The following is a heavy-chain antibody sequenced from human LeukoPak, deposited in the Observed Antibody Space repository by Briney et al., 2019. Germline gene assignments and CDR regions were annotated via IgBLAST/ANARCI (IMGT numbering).Heavy chain of an antibody. CDR2: IKSKTDGGTT. CDR1: GFTFSNAW. V-gene: IGHV3-15*01. D-gene: IGHD3-3*01. J-gene: IGHJ4*02. Sequence: PGGSVRLSCAASGFTFSNAWMSWVRQAPGKGLEWVGRIKSKTDGGTTEYAAPVKGRFTIPRDDSKNALNLQMNSLKTEDTAVYYCTTRFYRHDYWGQGTLVTVSS. CDR3: TTRFYRHDY.